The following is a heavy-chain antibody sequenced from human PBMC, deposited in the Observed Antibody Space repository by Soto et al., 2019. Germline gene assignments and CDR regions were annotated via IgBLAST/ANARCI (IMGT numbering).Heavy chain of an antibody. V-gene: IGHV3-23*01. CDR1: GFTFSSYA. CDR2: ISGSGGST. D-gene: IGHD5-12*01. Sequence: GGSLRLSCAASGFTFSSYAMSWVRQAPGKGLEWVSAISGSGGSTYYADSVKGRFTISRDNSKNTLYLQMNSLRAEDTAVYYCAKDMKEIVATITHYYFDYWGQGTLVTVSS. J-gene: IGHJ4*02. CDR3: AKDMKEIVATITHYYFDY.